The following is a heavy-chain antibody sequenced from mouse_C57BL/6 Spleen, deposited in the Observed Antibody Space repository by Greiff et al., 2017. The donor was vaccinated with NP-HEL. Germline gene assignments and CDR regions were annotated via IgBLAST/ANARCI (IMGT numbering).Heavy chain of an antibody. V-gene: IGHV5-4*01. CDR3: ARDPGPLDY. Sequence: EVKLEESGGGLVKPGGSLKLSCAASGFTFSSYAMSWVRQTPEKRLEWVATISDGGSYTYYPDNVKGRFTISRDNAKNNLYLQMSHLKSEDTAMYYCARDPGPLDYWGQGTTLTVSS. J-gene: IGHJ2*01. CDR2: ISDGGSYT. D-gene: IGHD6-1*01. CDR1: GFTFSSYA.